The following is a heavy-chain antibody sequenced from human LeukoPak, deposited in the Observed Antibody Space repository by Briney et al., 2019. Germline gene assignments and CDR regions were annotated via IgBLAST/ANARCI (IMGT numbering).Heavy chain of an antibody. CDR2: IIPIFGTA. Sequence: SVKVSCKASGGTFSSYAISWVRQAPGQGLEWMGGIIPIFGTANYAQKFQGRVTITADGSTSTAYMELSSLRSEDTAVYYCARASFWSGYPPLINYYYMDVWGKGTTVTVSS. CDR3: ARASFWSGYPPLINYYYMDV. V-gene: IGHV1-69*01. D-gene: IGHD3-3*01. J-gene: IGHJ6*03. CDR1: GGTFSSYA.